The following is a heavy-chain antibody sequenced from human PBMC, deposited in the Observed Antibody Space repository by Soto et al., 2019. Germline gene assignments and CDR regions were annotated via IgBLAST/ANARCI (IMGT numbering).Heavy chain of an antibody. V-gene: IGHV1-24*01. CDR1: GYTFTSYD. J-gene: IGHJ5*02. CDR3: ATLVGLPFDP. Sequence: ASVKVSCKASGYTFTSYDINWVRQAPGKGLEWMGGFDPEDGETIYAQKFQGRVTMTEDTSTDTAYMELSSLRSEDTAVYYCATLVGLPFDPWGQGTLVTVSS. D-gene: IGHD2-15*01. CDR2: FDPEDGET.